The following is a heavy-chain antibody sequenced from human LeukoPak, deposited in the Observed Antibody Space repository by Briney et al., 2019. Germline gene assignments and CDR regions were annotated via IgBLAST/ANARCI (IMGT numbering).Heavy chain of an antibody. CDR3: VRENDIVVVPAAQKGFWFDP. V-gene: IGHV4-34*01. D-gene: IGHD2-2*01. Sequence: SETLSLTCAVYGGSFSGYYWSWIRQPPGKGLEWIGEINHSGSTNYNPSLKSRVTISVDTSKNQFSLKLSSVTAADTAAYYCVRENDIVVVPAAQKGFWFDPWGQGTLVTVSS. J-gene: IGHJ5*02. CDR2: INHSGST. CDR1: GGSFSGYY.